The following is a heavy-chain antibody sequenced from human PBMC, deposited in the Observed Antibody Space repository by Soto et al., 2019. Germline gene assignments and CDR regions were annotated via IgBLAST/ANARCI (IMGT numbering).Heavy chain of an antibody. Sequence: GGSLRLSCAASGFTFTNYWMSWVRQARGRGLEWVANLKQDGSQQYYVDSVKGRFTMSRDNAKXXXXLQMNSLRADDTAVYYCARIGYSSSSFDYWGQGTLVTVSS. V-gene: IGHV3-7*01. CDR2: LKQDGSQQ. CDR1: GFTFTNYW. CDR3: ARIGYSSSSFDY. J-gene: IGHJ4*02. D-gene: IGHD6-6*01.